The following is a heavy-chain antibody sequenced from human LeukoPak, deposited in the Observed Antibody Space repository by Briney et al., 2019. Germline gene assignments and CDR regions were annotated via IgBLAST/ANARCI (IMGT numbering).Heavy chain of an antibody. D-gene: IGHD4-17*01. CDR3: ARAVTSFYDAFDI. J-gene: IGHJ3*02. CDR2: IYYSGST. CDR1: GGSISSYY. Sequence: SETLSLTCTVSGGSISSYYWSWIRQPPGKGLEWIGYIYYSGSTNYNPSLKSRVTISVDTSKNQFSLKLSSVTAADTAVYYCARAVTSFYDAFDIWGQGTMVTVSS. V-gene: IGHV4-59*08.